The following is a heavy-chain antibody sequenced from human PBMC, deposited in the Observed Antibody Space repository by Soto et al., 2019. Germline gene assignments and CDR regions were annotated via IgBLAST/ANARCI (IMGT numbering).Heavy chain of an antibody. Sequence: GASVKVSCKASGYTFTSYAMHWVRQAPGQGLEWMGIINPSGGNTKYAQKFQGRVTMTRDTSTSTVYMELSSLRSEDTAVYYCARVQTYSSSWYHFDYWGQGTLVTVSS. D-gene: IGHD6-19*01. CDR1: GYTFTSYA. CDR3: ARVQTYSSSWYHFDY. CDR2: INPSGGNT. V-gene: IGHV1-46*01. J-gene: IGHJ4*02.